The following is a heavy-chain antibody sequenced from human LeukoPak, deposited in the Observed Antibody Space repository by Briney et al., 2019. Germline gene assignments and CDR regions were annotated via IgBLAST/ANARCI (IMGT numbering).Heavy chain of an antibody. CDR3: ARVASGYYIWFDP. CDR2: IYTSGST. Sequence: SETLSLTCTVSGGSISSGSYYWSWIRQLAGKGLEWIGRIYTSGSTNYNPSLKSRVTISVDTSKNQFSLKLSSVTAADTAVYYCARVASGYYIWFDPWGQGTLVTVSS. V-gene: IGHV4-61*02. CDR1: GGSISSGSYY. J-gene: IGHJ5*02. D-gene: IGHD3-9*01.